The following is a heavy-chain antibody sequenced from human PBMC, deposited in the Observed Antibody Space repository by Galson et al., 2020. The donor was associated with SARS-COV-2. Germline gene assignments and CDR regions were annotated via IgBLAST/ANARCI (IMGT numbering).Heavy chain of an antibody. CDR3: AREVITVVDSDGFDI. J-gene: IGHJ3*02. V-gene: IGHV4-31*11. CDR2: IRHSGDA. D-gene: IGHD2-2*01. CDR1: GDSISSVNYF. Sequence: SETLSLTCVVSGDSISSVNYFWSWVRQHPGGGLEWIGYIRHSGDAYYNPSLRGRVTISLDMSENQFSLIVNSMTAADTGLYYCAREVITVVDSDGFDIWGQGTMVTVSS.